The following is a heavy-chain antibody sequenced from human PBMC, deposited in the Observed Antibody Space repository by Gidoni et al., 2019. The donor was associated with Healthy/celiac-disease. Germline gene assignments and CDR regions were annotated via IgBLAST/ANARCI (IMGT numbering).Heavy chain of an antibody. J-gene: IGHJ6*02. V-gene: IGHV1-69*06. D-gene: IGHD3-10*01. Sequence: QVQLVQSGAEVKQPGSSVKVSCKASGGTFSSYAISWVRQAPGQGLEWMGGIIPIFGTANYAQKFQGRVTITADKSTSTAYMELSSLRSEDTAVYYCARGKNGSGTYYYYGMDVWGQGTTVTVS. CDR1: GGTFSSYA. CDR3: ARGKNGSGTYYYYGMDV. CDR2: IIPIFGTA.